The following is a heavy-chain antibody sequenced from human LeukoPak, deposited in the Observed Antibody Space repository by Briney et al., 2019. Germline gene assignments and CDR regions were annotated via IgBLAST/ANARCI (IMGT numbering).Heavy chain of an antibody. CDR2: IYYSGST. D-gene: IGHD3-10*01. Sequence: PSETLSLTCTVSGGSISSYYWSWIRQPPGKGLEWIGYIYYSGSTNYNPSLKSRVTISVDTSKNQFSLKLSSVTAADTAVYYCAREGQRGKYFQHWGQGTLVTASS. J-gene: IGHJ1*01. CDR1: GGSISSYY. V-gene: IGHV4-59*12. CDR3: AREGQRGKYFQH.